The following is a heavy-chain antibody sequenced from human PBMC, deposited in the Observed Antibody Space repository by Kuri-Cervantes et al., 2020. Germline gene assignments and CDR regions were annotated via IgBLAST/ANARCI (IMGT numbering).Heavy chain of an antibody. D-gene: IGHD1-26*01. CDR3: ARVEWATIYFDY. Sequence: GGSLRLSCAASGFTFSNAWMSWVRQAPGKGLEWVRRIKSKTDGGTTDYAAPVKGRFTISRDDSKDMLYLQMNSLRAEDTAVYYCARVEWATIYFDYWGQGTLVTVSS. CDR2: IKSKTDGGTT. CDR1: GFTFSNAW. J-gene: IGHJ4*02. V-gene: IGHV3-15*01.